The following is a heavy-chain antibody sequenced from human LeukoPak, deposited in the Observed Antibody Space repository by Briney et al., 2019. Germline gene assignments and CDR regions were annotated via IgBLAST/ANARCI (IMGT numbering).Heavy chain of an antibody. J-gene: IGHJ5*02. CDR1: GYTLTELS. CDR2: FDPEDGET. CDR3: ATWGYDILTGINWFDP. V-gene: IGHV1-24*01. D-gene: IGHD3-9*01. Sequence: ASVKVSCKVSGYTLTELSMHWVRQAPGKGLEWMGGFDPEDGETIYAQKFQGRVTMTEDTSTDTAYMELSSLRSEDTAVYYCATWGYDILTGINWFDPWGQGTLVIVSS.